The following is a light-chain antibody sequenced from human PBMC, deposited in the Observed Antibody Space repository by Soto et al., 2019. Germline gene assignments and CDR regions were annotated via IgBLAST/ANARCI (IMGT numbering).Light chain of an antibody. CDR3: QKYNSAPWT. Sequence: DIQMTQSPSSLSASVGDRVTITCRASQGISNYLAWYQQQPGKVPKLLIYVASTLQSAVPSRFIGSGSGTDFTLTISSLQPEDVATYYCQKYNSAPWTFGQGTKVEIK. CDR1: QGISNY. J-gene: IGKJ1*01. CDR2: VAS. V-gene: IGKV1-27*01.